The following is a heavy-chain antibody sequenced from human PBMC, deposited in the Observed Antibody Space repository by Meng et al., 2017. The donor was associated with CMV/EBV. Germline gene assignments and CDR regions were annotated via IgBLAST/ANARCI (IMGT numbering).Heavy chain of an antibody. V-gene: IGHV3-48*03. CDR2: ISSSGSTI. D-gene: IGHD2-2*01. Sequence: GESLKISCAASGFTFSSYAMHWVRQAPGKGLEWVSYISSSGSTIYYADSVKGRFTISRDNAKNSLYLQMNSLRAEDTAVYYCASGDCSSTSCYGEIDYWGQGTLVTVSS. CDR3: ASGDCSSTSCYGEIDY. J-gene: IGHJ4*02. CDR1: GFTFSSYA.